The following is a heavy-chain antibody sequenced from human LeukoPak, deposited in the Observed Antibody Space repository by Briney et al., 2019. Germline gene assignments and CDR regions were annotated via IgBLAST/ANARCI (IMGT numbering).Heavy chain of an antibody. CDR3: ARVVQSTDSSGFYLPEYFQH. CDR2: IYHSGST. J-gene: IGHJ1*01. D-gene: IGHD3-22*01. V-gene: IGHV4-38-2*02. Sequence: SETLSLTCTVSGGSISSYYWSWIRQPPGKGLEWIGSIYHSGSTYYNPSLKSRVTISVDTSKNQFSLKLSSVTAADTAVYYCARVVQSTDSSGFYLPEYFQHWGQGTLVTVSS. CDR1: GGSISSYY.